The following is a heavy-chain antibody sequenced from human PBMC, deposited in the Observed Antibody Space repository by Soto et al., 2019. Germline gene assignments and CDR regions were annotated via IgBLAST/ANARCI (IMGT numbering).Heavy chain of an antibody. J-gene: IGHJ6*03. CDR1: GFTFSSYA. CDR2: ISGSGGST. CDR3: AKDGRWDDLFGPAYYYYYMDV. Sequence: GGSLRLSCAASGFTFSSYAMSWVRQAPGKGLEWVSAISGSGGSTYYADSVKGRFTISRDNSKNTLYLQMNSLRAEDTAVYYCAKDGRWDDLFGPAYYYYYMDVWGKGTTVTVSS. D-gene: IGHD1-1*01. V-gene: IGHV3-23*01.